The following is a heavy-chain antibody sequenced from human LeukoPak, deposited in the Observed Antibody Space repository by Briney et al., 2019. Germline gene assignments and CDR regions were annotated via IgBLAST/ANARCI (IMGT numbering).Heavy chain of an antibody. J-gene: IGHJ6*03. CDR2: INPNSGGT. Sequence: GASVKVSCKASGYTFTGYYMHWVRQAPGQGLEWMGWINPNSGGTNYAQKFQGRVTMTRDTSISTAYMELSRLRSDDTAVYYCARGPRGPPYYYYYYMDVWGKGTTVTVSS. CDR1: GYTFTGYY. CDR3: ARGPRGPPYYYYYYMDV. D-gene: IGHD3-10*01. V-gene: IGHV1-2*02.